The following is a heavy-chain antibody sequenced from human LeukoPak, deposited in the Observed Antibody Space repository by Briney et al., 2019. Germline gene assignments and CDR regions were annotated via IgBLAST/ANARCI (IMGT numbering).Heavy chain of an antibody. D-gene: IGHD3-22*01. Sequence: PSETLSLTCTVSGGSISTYYWSWIRQPPGKGLEWIGYMFYSGSTNHNPSLKSRVTIPADTSKNQFSLKLTSVTAADTAVYYCARSPPPNTYYYDSSGYYFQYWGQGTLVTVSS. V-gene: IGHV4-59*01. CDR2: MFYSGST. CDR1: GGSISTYY. CDR3: ARSPPPNTYYYDSSGYYFQY. J-gene: IGHJ1*01.